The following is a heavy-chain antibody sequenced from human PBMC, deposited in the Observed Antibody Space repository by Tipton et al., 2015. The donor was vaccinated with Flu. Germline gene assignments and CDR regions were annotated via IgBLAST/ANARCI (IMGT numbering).Heavy chain of an antibody. Sequence: QLVQSGAEVKKPGESLKISCKGSGYSFTSYWIGWVRQMPGKGLEWMGIIYPGDSDTRYTPSFQGQVTISADKSISTAYLQWSSLKASDPAIYYCARHYDFWSGYLGGMDVWGQGTTVTVSS. CDR3: ARHYDFWSGYLGGMDV. J-gene: IGHJ6*02. V-gene: IGHV5-51*01. D-gene: IGHD3-3*01. CDR1: GYSFTSYW. CDR2: IYPGDSDT.